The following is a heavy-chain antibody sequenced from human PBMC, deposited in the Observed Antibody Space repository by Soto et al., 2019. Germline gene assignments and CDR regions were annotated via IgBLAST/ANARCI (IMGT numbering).Heavy chain of an antibody. V-gene: IGHV1-18*04. CDR3: ARVRATRPFDF. Sequence: ASVKVSCKASGYTFTDYGLSWVRQAPGQGLEWMGWISGYSGDTDYAQILQGRITLTTDTSTSTAYMELRSLTSDDTAVYYCARVRATRPFDFWGLGTLVTVSS. D-gene: IGHD1-26*01. J-gene: IGHJ4*02. CDR1: GYTFTDYG. CDR2: ISGYSGDT.